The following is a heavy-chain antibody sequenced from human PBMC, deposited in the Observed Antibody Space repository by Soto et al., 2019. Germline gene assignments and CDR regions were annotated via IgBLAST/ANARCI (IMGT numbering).Heavy chain of an antibody. J-gene: IGHJ6*02. V-gene: IGHV1-18*01. CDR3: ARSADCSGGSCYSPAANYYGMDV. D-gene: IGHD2-15*01. Sequence: QVQLVQSGAEVKKPGASVKVSCKASGYTFTSYGISWVRQAPGQGLEWVGWISAHNGNTNYAQKLQGRVTMTTDTSTSTAYMELRSLRSDDTAVYYCARSADCSGGSCYSPAANYYGMDVWGQGTTVTVSS. CDR1: GYTFTSYG. CDR2: ISAHNGNT.